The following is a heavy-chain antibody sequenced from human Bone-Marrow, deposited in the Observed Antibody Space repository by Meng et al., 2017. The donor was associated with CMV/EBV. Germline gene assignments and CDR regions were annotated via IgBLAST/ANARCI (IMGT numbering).Heavy chain of an antibody. CDR1: GGNFSSYA. V-gene: IGHV1-8*02. Sequence: ASVKVSCKASGGNFSSYAINWVRQATGQGLEWMGWMNPNSQNTGYAQRFQGRVTMTSDTSISTAYMELSSLRSEDTAVYYCMRGSVTPYWGQGTLVAVSS. J-gene: IGHJ4*02. CDR2: MNPNSQNT. CDR3: MRGSVTPY. D-gene: IGHD4-17*01.